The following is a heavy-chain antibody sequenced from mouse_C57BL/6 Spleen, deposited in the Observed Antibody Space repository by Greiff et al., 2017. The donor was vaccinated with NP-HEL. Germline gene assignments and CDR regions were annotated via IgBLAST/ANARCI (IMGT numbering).Heavy chain of an antibody. J-gene: IGHJ3*01. V-gene: IGHV7-1*01. CDR1: GFTFSDFY. CDR2: SRNKANDYTT. Sequence: EVKLVESGGGLVQSGRSLRLSCATSGFTFSDFYMEWVRQAPGKGLEWIAASRNKANDYTTEYCASVKGRFIVSRDTSQSILYLQMNALRAEDTAIYYCARDAGYYGPYAWFAYWGQGTLVTVSA. CDR3: ARDAGYYGPYAWFAY. D-gene: IGHD1-2*01.